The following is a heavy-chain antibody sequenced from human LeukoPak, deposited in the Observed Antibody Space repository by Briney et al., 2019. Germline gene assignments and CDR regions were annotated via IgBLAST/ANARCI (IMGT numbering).Heavy chain of an antibody. CDR1: GFTFSNAW. V-gene: IGHV3-74*01. Sequence: GGSLRLSCAASGFTFSNAWMHWVRQAPGKGLVWVSRINSDGSSTNYADSVKGRFTISRDNAKNTLFLQMNSLRAEDTAVYYCARDYGYASDIWGEGTMVTVSS. D-gene: IGHD3-16*01. J-gene: IGHJ3*02. CDR3: ARDYGYASDI. CDR2: INSDGSST.